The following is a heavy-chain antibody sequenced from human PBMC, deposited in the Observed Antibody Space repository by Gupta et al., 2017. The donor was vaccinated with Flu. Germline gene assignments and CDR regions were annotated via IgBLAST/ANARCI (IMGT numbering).Heavy chain of an antibody. J-gene: IGHJ6*02. CDR2: TSYDGSSN. V-gene: IGHV3-30*18. CDR1: FRNYG. D-gene: IGHD1-1*01. Sequence: FRNYGMHWVRQAPGKGLEWVAVTSYDGSSNNYADSVKGRFTISRDNSKNTLYLQMNSLRSEDTAVYYCAKDWKWNHKHYGMNVWGPGTTVTV. CDR3: AKDWKWNHKHYGMNV.